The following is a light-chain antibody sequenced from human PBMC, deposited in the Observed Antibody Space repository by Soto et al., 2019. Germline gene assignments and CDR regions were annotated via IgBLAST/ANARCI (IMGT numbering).Light chain of an antibody. V-gene: IGLV2-23*02. CDR2: EVN. Sequence: QSALAQPASVSGSPGQSITFSCTGTSSDFGVFNLVSWYQQYPGKAPKLIIFEVNKRPSGISNRFSGSKSGNAASLTISGLAAEDEDDYYCSSSRGSRWVFGGGTKLTVL. J-gene: IGLJ3*02. CDR1: SSDFGVFNL. CDR3: SSSRGSRWV.